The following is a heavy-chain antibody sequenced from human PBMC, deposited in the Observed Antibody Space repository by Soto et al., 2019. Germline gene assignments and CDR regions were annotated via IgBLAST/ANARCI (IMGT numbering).Heavy chain of an antibody. CDR2: ISAYNGNT. V-gene: IGHV1-18*01. D-gene: IGHD4-17*01. J-gene: IGHJ4*02. CDR3: AREGDYGGNSDYYFDY. Sequence: ASVKVSCKASGYTFTSYGISWVRQAPGQGLEWMGWISAYNGNTNYAQKLQGRVTMTTDTSTSTAYMELRSLRSDDTAVYYCAREGDYGGNSDYYFDYWGQGTLVTVSS. CDR1: GYTFTSYG.